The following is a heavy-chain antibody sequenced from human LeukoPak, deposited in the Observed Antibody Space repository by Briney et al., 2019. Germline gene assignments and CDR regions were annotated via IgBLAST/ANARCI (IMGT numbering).Heavy chain of an antibody. J-gene: IGHJ4*02. CDR1: GGSFSGYY. V-gene: IGHV4-34*01. Sequence: SETLSLTCEVYGGSFSGYYWTWIRQSPGKGLEWIGEINHSGITNYNPSLKSRVTISIDTSKNQFSLRLRSVTAADTAVYYCARLTRYSSSWYVSWVDYWGQGTLVTVSS. D-gene: IGHD6-13*01. CDR2: INHSGIT. CDR3: ARLTRYSSSWYVSWVDY.